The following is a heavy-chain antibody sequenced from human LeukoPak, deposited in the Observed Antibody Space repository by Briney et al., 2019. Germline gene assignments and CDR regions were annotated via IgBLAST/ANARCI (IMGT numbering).Heavy chain of an antibody. CDR2: IYSGGST. CDR1: GFTVSSNY. J-gene: IGHJ6*03. D-gene: IGHD6-19*01. V-gene: IGHV3-66*02. CDR3: ARELWLSPRYYYYYMDV. Sequence: GGSLRLSCAASGFTVSSNYMSWVRQAPGKGLEWDSVIYSGGSTYYADSVKGRFTISRDNSKNTLYLQMNSLRAEDTAVYYCARELWLSPRYYYYYMDVWGKGTTVTVSS.